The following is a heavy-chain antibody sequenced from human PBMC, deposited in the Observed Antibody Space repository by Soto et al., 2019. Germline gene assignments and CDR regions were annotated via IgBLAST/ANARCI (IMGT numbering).Heavy chain of an antibody. CDR2: IIPIFGTA. CDR1: GGTFSSYA. CDR3: ARDRWDCSSTSCYSHYYYGMDV. J-gene: IGHJ6*02. V-gene: IGHV1-69*13. D-gene: IGHD2-2*02. Sequence: GASVKVSCKASGGTFSSYAISWVRQAPGQGLEWMGGIIPIFGTANYAQKFQGRVTITADESTSTAYMELSSLRSEDTAVYYCARDRWDCSSTSCYSHYYYGMDVWGQGTTVTVSS.